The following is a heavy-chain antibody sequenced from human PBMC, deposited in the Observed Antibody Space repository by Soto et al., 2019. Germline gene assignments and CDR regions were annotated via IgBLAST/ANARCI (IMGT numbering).Heavy chain of an antibody. D-gene: IGHD3-3*01. J-gene: IGHJ6*02. V-gene: IGHV4-34*01. CDR1: GGSFSGYY. CDR2: INHSGST. Sequence: PSETLSLTCAVYGGSFSGYYWSWIRQPPGKGLEWIGEINHSGSTNYNPSLKSRVTRSVDTSKNQFSLKLSSVTAADTAVYYCARSIFGVVIKYYYYYYGMDVWGQGTTVTVSS. CDR3: ARSIFGVVIKYYYYYYGMDV.